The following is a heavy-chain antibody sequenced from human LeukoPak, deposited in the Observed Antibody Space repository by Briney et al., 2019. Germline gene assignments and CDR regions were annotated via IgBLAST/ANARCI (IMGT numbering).Heavy chain of an antibody. Sequence: GGSLRLSCAASGFTFSSYGMHWVRQAPGKGLERVAIISYDGSNTYYADSVKGRFTISRNNSNNTLYLQMNSLRAEDTAVYYCAKDLGGIHYFDFWGQGTLVSVSS. CDR1: GFTFSSYG. V-gene: IGHV3-30*18. CDR3: AKDLGGIHYFDF. CDR2: ISYDGSNT. J-gene: IGHJ4*02.